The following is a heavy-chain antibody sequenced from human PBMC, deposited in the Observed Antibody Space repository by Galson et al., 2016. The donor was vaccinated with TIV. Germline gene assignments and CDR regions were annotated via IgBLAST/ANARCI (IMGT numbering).Heavy chain of an antibody. V-gene: IGHV3-23*01. Sequence: SLRLSCAASGFTFSSYALTWVRQAPGKGLEWVSAISGGGGSSYYGNSVKGRFTISRDNSEKMLYLQMNSLRAEDTAVYYCAKVPSSGFSYYYGIAVWGHGTTVTVS. J-gene: IGHJ6*02. D-gene: IGHD3-22*01. CDR1: GFTFSSYA. CDR3: AKVPSSGFSYYYGIAV. CDR2: ISGGGGSS.